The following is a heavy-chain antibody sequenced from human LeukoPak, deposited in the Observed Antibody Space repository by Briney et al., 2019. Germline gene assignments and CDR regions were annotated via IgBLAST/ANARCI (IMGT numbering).Heavy chain of an antibody. CDR3: ARTPKYYYGSGEHYYYGMDV. CDR2: IYYSGST. CDR1: GASVSSGGYY. V-gene: IGHV4-61*08. D-gene: IGHD3-10*01. Sequence: PSETLSLTCTVSGASVSSGGYYWSWLRQPPGKGLEWIGYIYYSGSTNYNPSLKSRVTISVDTSKNQFSLKLSSVTAADTAVYYCARTPKYYYGSGEHYYYGMDVRGQGTTVTVSS. J-gene: IGHJ6*02.